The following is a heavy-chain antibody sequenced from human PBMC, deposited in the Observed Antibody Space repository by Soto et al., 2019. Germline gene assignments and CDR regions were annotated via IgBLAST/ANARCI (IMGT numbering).Heavy chain of an antibody. CDR1: GGTFSSYA. J-gene: IGHJ6*02. V-gene: IGHV1-69*13. CDR2: IIPIFGTA. D-gene: IGHD3-22*01. CDR3: RGDYYDSSGYYGGMDV. Sequence: GASVKVSCKASGGTFSSYAISWVRQAPGQGLEWMGGIIPIFGTANYAQKFQGRVTITADESTSTAYMELSSLRFEDTAVYYCRGDYYDSSGYYGGMDVWGQGTTVTVSS.